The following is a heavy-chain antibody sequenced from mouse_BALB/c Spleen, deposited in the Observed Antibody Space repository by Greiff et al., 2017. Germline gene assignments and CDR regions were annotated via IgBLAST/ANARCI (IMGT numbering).Heavy chain of an antibody. V-gene: IGHV1-5*01. Sequence: VQLQQSGTVLARPGASVKMSCKASGYSFTSYWMHWVKQRPGQGLEWIGAIYPGNSDTSYNQKFKGKAKLTAVTSASTAYMELSSLTNEDSAVYYCTRKDYGSSWENAMDYWGQGTSVTVSS. D-gene: IGHD1-1*01. J-gene: IGHJ4*01. CDR1: GYSFTSYW. CDR2: IYPGNSDT. CDR3: TRKDYGSSWENAMDY.